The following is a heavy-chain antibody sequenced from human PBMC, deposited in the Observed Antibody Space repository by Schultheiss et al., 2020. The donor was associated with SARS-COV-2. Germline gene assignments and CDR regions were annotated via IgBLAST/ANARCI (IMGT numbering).Heavy chain of an antibody. CDR3: ARGRGGYYDYYGMDV. CDR2: IYYSGST. CDR1: GGSISSSSYY. D-gene: IGHD3-10*01. J-gene: IGHJ6*02. V-gene: IGHV4-39*07. Sequence: SETLSLTCTVSGGSISSSSYYWGWIRQHPGKGLEWIGYIYYSGSTYYNPSLKSRVTISVNTSNNQLSLKLSSVTAADTAVYYCARGRGGYYDYYGMDVWGQGTTVTVSS.